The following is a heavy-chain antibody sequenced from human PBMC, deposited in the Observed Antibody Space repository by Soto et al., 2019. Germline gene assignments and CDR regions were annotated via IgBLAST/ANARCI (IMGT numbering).Heavy chain of an antibody. D-gene: IGHD1-26*01. Sequence: SVKVSCKASGYTFTGHYMHWVRQAPGQGLEWMGWINPNSGGTNYAQKFQGRVTMTRDTSISTAYMELSRLRSDDTAVYYCARDSYSGSSGWFDPWGQGTLVTVS. CDR1: GYTFTGHY. CDR2: INPNSGGT. J-gene: IGHJ5*02. V-gene: IGHV1-2*02. CDR3: ARDSYSGSSGWFDP.